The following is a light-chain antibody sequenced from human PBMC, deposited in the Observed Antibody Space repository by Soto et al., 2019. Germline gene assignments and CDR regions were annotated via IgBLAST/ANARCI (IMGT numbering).Light chain of an antibody. Sequence: QSVLTQPPSASGTPGQRVTISCSGSSSNIGSNYVYWYQQLPVTAPKLLIYRNNQRPSGVPDRFSGSKSGTSASLAISGLRSEDEADYYCAAWDNSLSGWVFGGGTKVTVL. CDR2: RNN. V-gene: IGLV1-47*01. J-gene: IGLJ3*02. CDR1: SSNIGSNY. CDR3: AAWDNSLSGWV.